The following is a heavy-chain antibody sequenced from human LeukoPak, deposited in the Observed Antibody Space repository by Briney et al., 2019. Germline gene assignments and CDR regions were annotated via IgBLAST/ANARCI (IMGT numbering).Heavy chain of an antibody. J-gene: IGHJ6*03. Sequence: ASVKVSCKASGYTFTSYDINWVRQAAGQGVEGMGWMNPNSGNKGYAQKFQGRVIMTRNTSISTAYMELSSLRSEDTAVYYCARGLGYCSSTSCYYYYMDVWGKGTTVTISS. CDR3: ARGLGYCSSTSCYYYYMDV. V-gene: IGHV1-8*01. D-gene: IGHD2-2*01. CDR1: GYTFTSYD. CDR2: MNPNSGNK.